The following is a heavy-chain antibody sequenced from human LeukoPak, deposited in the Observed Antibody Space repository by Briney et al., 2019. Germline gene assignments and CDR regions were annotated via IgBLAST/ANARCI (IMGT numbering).Heavy chain of an antibody. J-gene: IGHJ6*02. CDR3: ARVTEIAAAGTPYYSYDMDV. V-gene: IGHV1-46*01. Sequence: ASVKVSCKASGYTFTSYYMHWVRQAPGQGLEWMGIINPSGGSTSYAQKFQGRVTMTRDTSTSTVYMELSSLRSEDTAVYYCARVTEIAAAGTPYYSYDMDVWGQGTTVTVSS. D-gene: IGHD6-13*01. CDR1: GYTFTSYY. CDR2: INPSGGST.